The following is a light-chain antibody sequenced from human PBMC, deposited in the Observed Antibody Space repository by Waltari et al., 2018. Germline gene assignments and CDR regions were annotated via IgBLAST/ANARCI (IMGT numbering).Light chain of an antibody. Sequence: EIVLTQSPGTLSLSPGERATLSCRASQSVGDYLAWYQHIPGQVPRLLIYRGSNRAAGCPDRFSASGSGTDFTLTISRLEPEDFAVYYCQQYAGLGTFGQGTKLEMK. CDR1: QSVGDY. V-gene: IGKV3-20*01. CDR2: RGS. J-gene: IGKJ2*02. CDR3: QQYAGLGT.